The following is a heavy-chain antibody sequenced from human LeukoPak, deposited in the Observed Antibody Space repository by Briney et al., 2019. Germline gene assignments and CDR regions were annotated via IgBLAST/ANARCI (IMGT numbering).Heavy chain of an antibody. V-gene: IGHV3-33*01. CDR3: ARDLDSSSFGGYYGMDV. J-gene: IGHJ6*02. Sequence: GGSLRLSCAASGFTFSSYAMHWVRQAPGKGLEWVAVIWYDGSNKYYADSVKGRFTISRDHSKNTLYLQMKSLRAEDTAVYYCARDLDSSSFGGYYGMDVWGQGTTVTVSS. D-gene: IGHD6-6*01. CDR2: IWYDGSNK. CDR1: GFTFSSYA.